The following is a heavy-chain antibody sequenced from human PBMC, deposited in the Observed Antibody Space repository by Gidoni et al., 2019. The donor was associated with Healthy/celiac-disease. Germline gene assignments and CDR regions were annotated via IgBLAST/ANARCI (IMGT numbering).Heavy chain of an antibody. J-gene: IGHJ5*02. CDR3: ARRYCSSTSCYRRWFDP. Sequence: QVQLQQWGAGLLKPSETLSLTCAVYGGSFSGYYWSWIRQPPGKGLEWIGEINHSGSTNYNPSLKSRVTISVDTSKNQFSLKLSSVTAADTAVYYCARRYCSSTSCYRRWFDPWGQGTLVTVSS. V-gene: IGHV4-34*01. D-gene: IGHD2-2*01. CDR1: GGSFSGYY. CDR2: INHSGST.